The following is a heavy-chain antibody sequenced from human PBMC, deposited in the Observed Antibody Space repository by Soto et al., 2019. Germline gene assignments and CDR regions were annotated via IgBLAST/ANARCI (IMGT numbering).Heavy chain of an antibody. CDR1: GFAFSHFG. J-gene: IGHJ2*01. CDR3: AREINGNYDWYFDL. D-gene: IGHD4-17*01. V-gene: IGHV3-33*01. CDR2: IWHDGSNK. Sequence: QVQLVESGGGEVQPGRSLRLSCAASGFAFSHFGMHWVRQAPGKGLEWVAVIWHDGSNKYYADSVKGRFSISRDNSKNTVYLQMNTLRAEDTAVYYCAREINGNYDWYFDLWGRGTLVTVSS.